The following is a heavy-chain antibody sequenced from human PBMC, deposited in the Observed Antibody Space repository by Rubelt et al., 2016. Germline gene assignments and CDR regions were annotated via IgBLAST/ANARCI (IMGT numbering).Heavy chain of an antibody. D-gene: IGHD3-16*01. V-gene: IGHV4-39*01. Sequence: QLQLQESGPGLVKPSETLSLTCAVSGDSISSSSYFWGWVRQPPGKGLEYVATIYHTGSTYSKPSLRSRVTISGDPSKNQFSLKMTSVTAADTAVYYCVRQKGGLMDYWGQGTLVTVSS. J-gene: IGHJ4*02. CDR1: GDSISSSSYF. CDR3: VRQKGGLMDY. CDR2: IYHTGST.